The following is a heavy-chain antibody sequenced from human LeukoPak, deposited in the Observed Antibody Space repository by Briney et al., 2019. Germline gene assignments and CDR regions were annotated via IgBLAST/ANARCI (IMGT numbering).Heavy chain of an antibody. CDR2: ISDGGST. CDR3: VRHCCSTPSKRTFDI. J-gene: IGHJ3*02. Sequence: PSETLSLTCTVSGGSIWTSDYYWGCIRQFPGTGLGWIGTISDGGSTYYNPSLESRVIISVDTSKNQFTLKLSSVTAADTAVYYCVRHCCSTPSKRTFDIWGQGTLVTVSS. V-gene: IGHV4-39*01. D-gene: IGHD2-2*01. CDR1: GGSIWTSDYY.